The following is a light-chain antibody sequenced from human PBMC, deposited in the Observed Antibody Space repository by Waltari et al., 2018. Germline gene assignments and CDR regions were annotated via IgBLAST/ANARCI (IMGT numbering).Light chain of an antibody. Sequence: QSALTQPASVSGSLGQSISIPCSGTSHAVGVYNYVSWFQQCPRKAPKLIIYEVTNRPSGISNRFSGSKSGNTASLTISGLQADDEADYYCSSYTASSTWVFGGGTKLTVL. CDR2: EVT. CDR1: SHAVGVYNY. V-gene: IGLV2-14*01. J-gene: IGLJ3*02. CDR3: SSYTASSTWV.